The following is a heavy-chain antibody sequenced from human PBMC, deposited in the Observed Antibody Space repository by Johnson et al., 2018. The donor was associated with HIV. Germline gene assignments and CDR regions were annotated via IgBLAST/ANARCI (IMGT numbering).Heavy chain of an antibody. CDR2: IKSKPDGGSE. CDR3: ARSRDCSGGSCPDGFDI. CDR1: GFTFSNAW. Sequence: VQLVESGGGLVQPGGSLRLSCAASGFTFSNAWMSWVRQAPGKGLEWVGRIKSKPDGGSEDYAAPVKDRFTISRDDSKNTLYLQMNSLKTEDTAVYYCARSRDCSGGSCPDGFDIWGQGTKVIVSS. V-gene: IGHV3-15*01. J-gene: IGHJ3*02. D-gene: IGHD2-15*01.